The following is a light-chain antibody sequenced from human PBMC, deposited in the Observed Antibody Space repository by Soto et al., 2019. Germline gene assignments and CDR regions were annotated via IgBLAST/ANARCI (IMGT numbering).Light chain of an antibody. CDR2: KAS. V-gene: IGKV1-5*03. CDR1: QSISSW. J-gene: IGKJ3*01. CDR3: QQYNS. Sequence: DIQMTQSPATLSASVGDRVTITCRASQSISSWLAWYQNKPGKAPKRLIYKASNLESRVRSRFSGSGSGTEITLTISSLQPDDFATHYSQQYNSFGPGTKVDIK.